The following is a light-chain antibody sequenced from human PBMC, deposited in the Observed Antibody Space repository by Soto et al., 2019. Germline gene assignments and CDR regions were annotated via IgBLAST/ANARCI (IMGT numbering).Light chain of an antibody. CDR3: QQYGSSPRWT. Sequence: DIQMTQSPSTLSGSVGDRVTITCRASQTISSWLAWYQQKPGKAPKLLIYKASTLKSGVPSRFSGSGSGTEFTLTISRLEPEDFAVYYCQQYGSSPRWTFGQGTKVEIK. CDR1: QTISSW. CDR2: KAS. J-gene: IGKJ1*01. V-gene: IGKV1-5*03.